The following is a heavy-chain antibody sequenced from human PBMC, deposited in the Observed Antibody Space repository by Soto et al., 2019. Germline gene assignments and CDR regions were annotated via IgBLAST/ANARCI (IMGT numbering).Heavy chain of an antibody. CDR1: GFTFSRHN. CDR3: ARGITGYDPSAYFDH. CDR2: ISGSSSAM. Sequence: EVQLVESGGGLVQSGGSLRLSCAASGFTFSRHNINWVRQAPGKGLEWVSYISGSSSAMYYADSVKGRFTISRDNAKNSLYLQMNSLRAEDTAVYYCARGITGYDPSAYFDHWGQGTLVTVSS. J-gene: IGHJ4*02. V-gene: IGHV3-48*01. D-gene: IGHD5-12*01.